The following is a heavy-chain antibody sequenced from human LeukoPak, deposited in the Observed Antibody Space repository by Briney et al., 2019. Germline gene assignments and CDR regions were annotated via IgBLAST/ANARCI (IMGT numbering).Heavy chain of an antibody. Sequence: GGSLRLSCAASGFTFSRSGIHWVRQAPGKGLEWVAVISYDGSNKYYADSVKGRFTISRDNSKNTLYLQMNSLRAEDTAVYYCAKVNRGYSYGFFDYWGQGTLVTVSS. CDR1: GFTFSRSG. D-gene: IGHD5-18*01. CDR2: ISYDGSNK. V-gene: IGHV3-30*18. CDR3: AKVNRGYSYGFFDY. J-gene: IGHJ4*02.